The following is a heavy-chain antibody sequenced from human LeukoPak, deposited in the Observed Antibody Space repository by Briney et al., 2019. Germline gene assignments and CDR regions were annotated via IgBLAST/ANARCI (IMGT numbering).Heavy chain of an antibody. J-gene: IGHJ4*02. V-gene: IGHV4-39*07. CDR2: IYYSGST. D-gene: IGHD1-26*01. Sequence: KPSETLSLTCTVSGGSISSSSYYWGWIRQPPGKGLEWIGSIYYSGSTYYNPSLKSRVTISVDTSKNQFSLKLSSVTAADTAVYYCARVTSGVGAEYYFDYWGQGTLVTVSS. CDR3: ARVTSGVGAEYYFDY. CDR1: GGSISSSSYY.